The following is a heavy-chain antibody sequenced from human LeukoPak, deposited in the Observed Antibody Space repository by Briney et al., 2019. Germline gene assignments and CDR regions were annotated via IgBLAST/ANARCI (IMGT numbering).Heavy chain of an antibody. CDR2: IIPIFGTS. CDR3: ARSVYGDYVRFDP. CDR1: GGTFSSYA. D-gene: IGHD4-17*01. Sequence: ASVKVSRKASGGTFSSYAISWVRQAPGQGLEWMGGIIPIFGTSNYAQKFQGRVTITADKPTSTAYIELSSLRPEDTAVYYWARSVYGDYVRFDPWGQGTLVTVSS. J-gene: IGHJ5*02. V-gene: IGHV1-69*06.